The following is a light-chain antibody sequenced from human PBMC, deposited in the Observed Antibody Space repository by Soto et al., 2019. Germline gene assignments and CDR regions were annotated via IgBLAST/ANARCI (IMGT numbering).Light chain of an antibody. CDR2: GVT. V-gene: IGLV2-14*01. CDR3: NSFADSRGYV. CDR1: SSDVGGNNH. Sequence: QSALTQPASMSGSPGQSITLSCTGTSSDVGGNNHVSWYQQHPGKAPKLIIYGVTNRPSGVSYRFSGSKSGNTASLTISGLQAEDEADYYCNSFADSRGYVFATGTKVTVL. J-gene: IGLJ1*01.